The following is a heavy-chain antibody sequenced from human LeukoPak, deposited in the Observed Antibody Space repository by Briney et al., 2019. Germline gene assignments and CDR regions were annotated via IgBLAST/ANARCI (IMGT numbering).Heavy chain of an antibody. Sequence: GGSLRLSCAASGFTFSSYAMSWVRQAPGKGLEWVSAISGSGGSTYYADSVKGRFTISRDNSKNTLYLQMNSLRAEDTAVYYCAKDMRHYYDSSGYAFDYWGQGTLVTVSS. V-gene: IGHV3-23*01. CDR1: GFTFSSYA. D-gene: IGHD3-22*01. CDR3: AKDMRHYYDSSGYAFDY. CDR2: ISGSGGST. J-gene: IGHJ4*02.